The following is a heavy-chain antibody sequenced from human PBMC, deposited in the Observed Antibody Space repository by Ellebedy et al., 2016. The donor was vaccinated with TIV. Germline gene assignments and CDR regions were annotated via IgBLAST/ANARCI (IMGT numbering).Heavy chain of an antibody. Sequence: GESLKISCAASGFTFSSYAMSWVRQAPGKGLEWVSTISSTGSRTYYADSVEGQFIISRDNSKKTLYLQMNSLRAEDTAVYYCAKGRGGGSDSSAPRYYFDYWGLGTLVTVSS. CDR3: AKGRGGGSDSSAPRYYFDY. CDR2: ISSTGSRT. V-gene: IGHV3-23*01. D-gene: IGHD3-22*01. CDR1: GFTFSSYA. J-gene: IGHJ4*02.